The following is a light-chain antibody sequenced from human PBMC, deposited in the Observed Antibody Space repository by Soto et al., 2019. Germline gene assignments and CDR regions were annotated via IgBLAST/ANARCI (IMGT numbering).Light chain of an antibody. J-gene: IGLJ3*02. V-gene: IGLV4-60*03. CDR3: ETWDSSTRV. CDR2: LEGSGSY. CDR1: SGHSSYI. Sequence: QPVLTQSSSASASLGSSVKLTCTLDSGHSSYIIAWHQQQPGKAPRYLMKLEGSGSYNKGSGVPDRFSGSSSGADRYLTISNLQSEDEADYYCETWDSSTRVFGGGTKVTVL.